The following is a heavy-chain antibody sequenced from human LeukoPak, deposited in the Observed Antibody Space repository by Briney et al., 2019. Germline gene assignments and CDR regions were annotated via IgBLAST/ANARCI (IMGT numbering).Heavy chain of an antibody. CDR1: GGSISSGGYY. CDR3: ARGHYGILTGYYPDAFDI. D-gene: IGHD3-9*01. J-gene: IGHJ3*02. V-gene: IGHV4-31*03. Sequence: SQTLSLTCTVSGGSISSGGYYWSWIRQHPGQGLEWIGYIYYSGSTYYNPSLKSRVTISVDTSKNQFSLKLSSVTAADTAVYYCARGHYGILTGYYPDAFDIWGQGTMVTVSS. CDR2: IYYSGST.